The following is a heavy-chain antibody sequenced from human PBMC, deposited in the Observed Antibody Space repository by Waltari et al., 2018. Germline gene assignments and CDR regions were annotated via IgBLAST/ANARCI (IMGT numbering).Heavy chain of an antibody. V-gene: IGHV4-39*07. CDR2: VYYTGKT. D-gene: IGHD6-6*01. CDR1: GGSVSSSSYY. Sequence: QPQLQESGPGLVKPSETLSLTCTVSGGSVSSSSYYWGWVRQSPGKGLEWIGSVYYTGKTYHNPSLKRRFTISVDASKNQFSLSGNSVTAADTAVYYCVREPSSSEGLDPWGQGSLVYVSS. CDR3: VREPSSSEGLDP. J-gene: IGHJ5*02.